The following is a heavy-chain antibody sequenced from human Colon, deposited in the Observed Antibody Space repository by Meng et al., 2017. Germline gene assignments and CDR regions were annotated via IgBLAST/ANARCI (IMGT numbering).Heavy chain of an antibody. D-gene: IGHD6-19*01. Sequence: GESLKISCQGSEYSFTSYFIAWVRQMPGKGLEWMGNIYPGDSDTRYSPSFQGQVTISVDKSISTAYLQWGSLKASDSGMYFCARVGTTYSSAFPHWGQGTLVTVSS. CDR2: IYPGDSDT. CDR1: EYSFTSYF. V-gene: IGHV5-51*01. J-gene: IGHJ1*01. CDR3: ARVGTTYSSAFPH.